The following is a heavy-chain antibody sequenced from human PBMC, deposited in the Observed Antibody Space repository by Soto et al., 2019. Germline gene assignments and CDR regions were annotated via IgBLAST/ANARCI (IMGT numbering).Heavy chain of an antibody. CDR3: ASPKIAFYNWFDP. CDR1: GGSISSSSYY. Sequence: PSETLSLTCTVSGGSISSSSYYWGWIRQPPGKGLEWIGSIYYSGSTYYNPSLKSRVTISVDTSKNKFSLKLSSVTAADTAVYYCASPKIAFYNWFDPRGQGTLVTVPS. D-gene: IGHD2-15*01. CDR2: IYYSGST. V-gene: IGHV4-39*01. J-gene: IGHJ5*02.